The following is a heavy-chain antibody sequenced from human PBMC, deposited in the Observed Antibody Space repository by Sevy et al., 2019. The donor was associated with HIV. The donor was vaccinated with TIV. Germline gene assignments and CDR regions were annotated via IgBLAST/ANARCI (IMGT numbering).Heavy chain of an antibody. CDR1: GGSISSGDYH. CDR3: ARLPIGDCGGVTGFLYSMDV. J-gene: IGHJ6*02. CDR2: IYHSGTT. Sequence: SETLSLTCTVSGGSISSGDYHWSWIRQPPGKGLEYIGYIYHSGTTSYNPSLKSRLTISVDTPKSQFSLTLTSVTAADTAVYCSARLPIGDCGGVTGFLYSMDVWGQGTTVTVSS. V-gene: IGHV4-30-4*01. D-gene: IGHD2-21*01.